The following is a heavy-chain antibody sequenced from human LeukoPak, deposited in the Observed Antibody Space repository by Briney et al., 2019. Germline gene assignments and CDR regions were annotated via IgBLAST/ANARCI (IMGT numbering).Heavy chain of an antibody. D-gene: IGHD3-3*01. Sequence: GGTLRLSCAASGLTFSSHAMHWIRQAPGKGLEYVSAIVSNGGNTYYAESVRGRFTISRDNSKNTVYLQMGSLRPEDTGVYYCARGGYYAATDVWGQGALVTVSS. V-gene: IGHV3-64*02. CDR1: GLTFSSHA. CDR3: ARGGYYAATDV. CDR2: IVSNGGNT. J-gene: IGHJ4*02.